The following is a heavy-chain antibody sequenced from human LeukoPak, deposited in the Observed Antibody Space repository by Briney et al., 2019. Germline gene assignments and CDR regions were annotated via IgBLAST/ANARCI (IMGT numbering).Heavy chain of an antibody. CDR2: ISGSGGYT. J-gene: IGHJ4*02. Sequence: GGSLRLSCTASGFTFSSYAMKWVRQAPGKGLECVSGISGSGGYTFYADSVKGRFTISRDNSKNMLYLQMNSLRVEDTALYYCAKGLGTSGYHDYWGQGTLVTVSS. CDR1: GFTFSSYA. CDR3: AKGLGTSGYHDY. D-gene: IGHD3-22*01. V-gene: IGHV3-23*01.